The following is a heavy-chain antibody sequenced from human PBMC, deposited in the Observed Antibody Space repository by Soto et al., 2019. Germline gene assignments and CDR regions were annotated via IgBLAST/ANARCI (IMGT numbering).Heavy chain of an antibody. J-gene: IGHJ4*02. Sequence: EVQLVESGGGLVQPGGSLRLSCAASGFTFSDYSMDWVRQAPGKGLEWVSYISSSSSTIYYVDSVKGRFTISRDNAKNSLYLQMNGLRDEDTAVYYCARDAGSWGYWGQGTLVTVSS. V-gene: IGHV3-48*02. CDR2: ISSSSSTI. CDR1: GFTFSDYS. CDR3: ARDAGSWGY. D-gene: IGHD3-10*01.